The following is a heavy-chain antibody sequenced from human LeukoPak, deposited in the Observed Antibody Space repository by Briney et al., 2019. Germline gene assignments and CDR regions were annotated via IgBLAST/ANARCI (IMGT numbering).Heavy chain of an antibody. J-gene: IGHJ4*02. D-gene: IGHD1-26*01. Sequence: GGSLRCSCAASRFTFCSYDMNWDRQAPGKGREWVSYISSSDSIIYYEDSVRGRLTISRDNAKNSLYLQMRSLRAEETAVFYCARVSSGSYYILDYWGQGSLVTVSS. V-gene: IGHV3-48*03. CDR1: RFTFCSYD. CDR2: ISSSDSII. CDR3: ARVSSGSYYILDY.